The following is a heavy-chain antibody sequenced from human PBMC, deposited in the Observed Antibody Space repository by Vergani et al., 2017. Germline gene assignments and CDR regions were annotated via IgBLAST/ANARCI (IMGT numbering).Heavy chain of an antibody. CDR1: GGSFNTYY. CDR3: ARVMDRDEASTGYRLEGMDI. Sequence: QVQLEESGPGLVKPSETLSLTFTVSGGSFNTYYWSWIRQSPGKGLEWIGYIYSTGSTNYNPSLNSRVTMSVDTSKNQFSLKLRSVTAADTAVYFCARVMDRDEASTGYRLEGMDIWGQGTTVTISS. CDR2: IYSTGST. V-gene: IGHV4-59*13. D-gene: IGHD3-9*01. J-gene: IGHJ6*02.